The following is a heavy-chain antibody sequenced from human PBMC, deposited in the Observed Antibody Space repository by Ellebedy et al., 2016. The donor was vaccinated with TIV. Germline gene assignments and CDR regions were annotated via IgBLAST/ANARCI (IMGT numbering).Heavy chain of an antibody. J-gene: IGHJ6*02. D-gene: IGHD3-10*01. CDR1: GYSLTSNG. V-gene: IGHV1-18*01. CDR3: ARGLWFGESDV. CDR2: IGAYNGNT. Sequence: AASVKVSCKASGYSLTSNGISWVRQAPGQGLEWMGWIGAYNGNTNYAQKFQGRVTMTTDTSTSTVYMDLRSLRSDDTAVYYCARGLWFGESDVWGQGTTVTVSS.